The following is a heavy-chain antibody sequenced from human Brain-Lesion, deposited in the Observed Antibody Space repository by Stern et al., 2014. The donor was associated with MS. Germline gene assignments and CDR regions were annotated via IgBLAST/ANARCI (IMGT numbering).Heavy chain of an antibody. Sequence: QVQLQQWGPGLVKPSATLSLTCTVSGGSITSSSYYWGWIRQPPGRGLEYIGTVYYTGSTFYDPSLKSRVTISVDPSKKQVALKLTSVTAADTAVYYCVRPDIMGTIWNWGQGTLVTVSS. V-gene: IGHV4-39*01. J-gene: IGHJ4*02. CDR1: GGSITSSSYY. D-gene: IGHD1-26*01. CDR2: VYYTGST. CDR3: VRPDIMGTIWN.